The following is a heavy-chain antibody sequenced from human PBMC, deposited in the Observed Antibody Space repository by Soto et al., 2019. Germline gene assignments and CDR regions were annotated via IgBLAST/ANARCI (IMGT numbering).Heavy chain of an antibody. CDR3: ATSRYCTNGVCPFDY. V-gene: IGHV1-8*01. J-gene: IGHJ4*02. D-gene: IGHD2-8*01. Sequence: QVQLVQSGAEVKKPGASVKVSCKTSGYTFTSYDINWVRQATGQGLEWMGCMNSNNGNPGYAQKFQGRVTVTRDTSIRTVYMELSSLRSDDTAVYYCATSRYCTNGVCPFDYWGQGTPVTVSS. CDR1: GYTFTSYD. CDR2: MNSNNGNP.